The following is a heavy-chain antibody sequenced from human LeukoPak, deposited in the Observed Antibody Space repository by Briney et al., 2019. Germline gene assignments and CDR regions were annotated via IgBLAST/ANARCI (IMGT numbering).Heavy chain of an antibody. Sequence: GGSLRLSCAASGFTVSGSYLSWVRQSPGKGLDWVSVIKNDGTTYYADSVKGRFTISRDASKNTVFLQMNSLRAEDTAVYYCARVIDGMDVWGKGTTVTVSS. CDR3: ARVIDGMDV. CDR2: IKNDGTT. CDR1: GFTVSGSY. J-gene: IGHJ6*04. V-gene: IGHV3-53*01. D-gene: IGHD2-15*01.